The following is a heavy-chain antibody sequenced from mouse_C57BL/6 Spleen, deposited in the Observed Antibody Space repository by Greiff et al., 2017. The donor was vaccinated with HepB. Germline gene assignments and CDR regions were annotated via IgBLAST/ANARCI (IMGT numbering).Heavy chain of an antibody. CDR2: ISDGGSYT. V-gene: IGHV5-4*01. Sequence: EVMLVESGGGLVKPGGSLKLSCAASGFTFSSYAMSWVRQTPEKRLEWVATISDGGSYTYYPDNVKGRFTISRDNAKNNLYLQMSHLKSEDTAMYYCARDVTTGGDYWGQGTTLTVSS. CDR3: ARDVTTGGDY. D-gene: IGHD1-1*01. CDR1: GFTFSSYA. J-gene: IGHJ2*01.